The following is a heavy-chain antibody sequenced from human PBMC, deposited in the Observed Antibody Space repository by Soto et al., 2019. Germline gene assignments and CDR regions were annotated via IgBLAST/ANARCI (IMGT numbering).Heavy chain of an antibody. D-gene: IGHD1-1*01. J-gene: IGHJ4*02. CDR3: ARGRYGDY. Sequence: QVHLVQSGAEVKKPGASVKVSRKASGYTFTSYGITWVRQAPGQGLEWMGRISAHNGNTDYAQKLQGRVIVTRDTSTSTAYMELRSLISDDTAVYYCARGRYGDYWGQGALVTVSS. CDR1: GYTFTSYG. V-gene: IGHV1-18*01. CDR2: ISAHNGNT.